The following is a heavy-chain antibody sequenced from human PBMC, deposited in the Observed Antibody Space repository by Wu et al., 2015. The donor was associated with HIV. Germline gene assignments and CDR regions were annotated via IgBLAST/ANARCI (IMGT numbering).Heavy chain of an antibody. V-gene: IGHV1-46*02. CDR3: ARAGGFCSGTSCLDL. D-gene: IGHD2-2*03. J-gene: IGHJ5*02. Sequence: QVQLVQSGAEVKKPGASVKVSCKASGYNFNNYGIDWVRQAPGQGLEWMGIINPSSGSTSYAQKFKGRVTMTRDTSTATVYMELRNLRSEDTAVYSCARAGGFCSGTSCLDLWGQGTLVTVFS. CDR2: INPSSGST. CDR1: GYNFNNYG.